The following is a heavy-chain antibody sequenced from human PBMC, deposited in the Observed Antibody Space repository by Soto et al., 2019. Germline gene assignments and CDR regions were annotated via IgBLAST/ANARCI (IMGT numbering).Heavy chain of an antibody. V-gene: IGHV4-59*01. CDR1: GGSISSYY. Sequence: QVQLQESGPGLVKPSETLSLTCTVSGGSISSYYWSWIRQPPGKGLEWIGYIFYSGSTTYNPSLKNRVTISVNTPKNQFSLTLSSVTAADTAVYYCASRDGSAFDIWGHGTMVTLSS. CDR2: IFYSGST. CDR3: ASRDGSAFDI. J-gene: IGHJ3*02.